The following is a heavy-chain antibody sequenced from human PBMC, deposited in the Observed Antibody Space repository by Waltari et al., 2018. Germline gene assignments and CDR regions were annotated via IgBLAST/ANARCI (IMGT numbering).Heavy chain of an antibody. Sequence: QVQLVESGGGVVQPGRSLRLSCAASGFTFNRNAMHWVGTAPGKGREWVGVRSYDGSNKFYADTVKGRFSISRDNSKNTLYLQMNSLRSEDTAVYYCARDLIWGSTSYYYYYMDVWGKGTTVTVSS. CDR1: GFTFNRNA. J-gene: IGHJ6*03. CDR2: RSYDGSNK. V-gene: IGHV3-30*01. CDR3: ARDLIWGSTSYYYYYMDV. D-gene: IGHD2-2*01.